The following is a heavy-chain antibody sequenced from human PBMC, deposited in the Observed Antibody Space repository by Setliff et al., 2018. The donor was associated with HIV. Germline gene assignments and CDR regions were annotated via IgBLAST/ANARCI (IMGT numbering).Heavy chain of an antibody. Sequence: GGSLRLSCAASGFTFSSYAMSWVRQAPGKGLEWVSAISVSGGNPYYADSVKGRFTISRDNSKNTLYLQMNSPRAEDTAVYYCAKDPAVWGGYYHDYWGQGTLVTVSS. CDR3: AKDPAVWGGYYHDY. CDR1: GFTFSSYA. D-gene: IGHD3-3*01. J-gene: IGHJ4*02. CDR2: ISVSGGNP. V-gene: IGHV3-23*01.